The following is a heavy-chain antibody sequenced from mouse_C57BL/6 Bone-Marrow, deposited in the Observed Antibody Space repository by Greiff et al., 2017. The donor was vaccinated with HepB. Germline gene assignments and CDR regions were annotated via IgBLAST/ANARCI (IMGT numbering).Heavy chain of an antibody. CDR3: ARMNFGYSNYEGYYFDY. V-gene: IGHV1-55*01. J-gene: IGHJ2*01. CDR2: IYPGSGST. D-gene: IGHD2-5*01. CDR1: GYTFTSYW. Sequence: QVQLQQSGAELVKPGASVKMSCKASGYTFTSYWITWVKQRPGQGLEWIGDIYPGSGSTNYNEKFKSKATLTVDTSSSTAYMQLSSLTSEDSAVYYCARMNFGYSNYEGYYFDYWGQGTTLTVSS.